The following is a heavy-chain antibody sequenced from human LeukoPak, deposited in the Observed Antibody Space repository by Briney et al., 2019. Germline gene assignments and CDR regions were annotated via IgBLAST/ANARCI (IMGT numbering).Heavy chain of an antibody. CDR2: IYGGGTT. J-gene: IGHJ4*02. V-gene: IGHV3-53*01. CDR1: GFTFSSYA. CDR3: ARAPNYGDYGGQ. D-gene: IGHD4-17*01. Sequence: AGGSLRLSCAASGFTFSSYAMSWVRQAPGKGLEWVSLIYGGGTTYYADSVKGRFTISSDSSKNTLYLQMNSLRAEDTAVYYCARAPNYGDYGGQWGRGTLVTVSS.